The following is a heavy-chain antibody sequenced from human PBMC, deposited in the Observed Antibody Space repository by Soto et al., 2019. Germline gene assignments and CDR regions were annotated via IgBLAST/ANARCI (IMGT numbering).Heavy chain of an antibody. Sequence: QVQLVESGGGVVQPGRSLRLSCAASGFTFSSYAMYWVRQAPGKGLEWVAIISYDGNNKHYADSVKGRFTIARDNSQNTTYLQMNSLGAEDTAVYYCARAGCDGGTCYTLVGLRYGMDVWGQGTTVTVSS. J-gene: IGHJ6*02. V-gene: IGHV3-30-3*01. D-gene: IGHD2-15*01. CDR3: ARAGCDGGTCYTLVGLRYGMDV. CDR2: ISYDGNNK. CDR1: GFTFSSYA.